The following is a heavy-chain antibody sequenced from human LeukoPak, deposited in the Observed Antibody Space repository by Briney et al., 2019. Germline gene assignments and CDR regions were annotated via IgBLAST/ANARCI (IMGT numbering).Heavy chain of an antibody. V-gene: IGHV1-2*02. J-gene: IGHJ4*02. CDR1: GYTFTGYY. CDR2: INPNSGGT. Sequence: ASVKVSCKASGYTFTGYYMHWVRQAPGQGLEWMGWINPNSGGTNYAQKFQGRVTMTRDTSISTAYMELSRLRSDDTAVYYCARDQSSGWYYFDYWGQGTLVTVSS. D-gene: IGHD6-19*01. CDR3: ARDQSSGWYYFDY.